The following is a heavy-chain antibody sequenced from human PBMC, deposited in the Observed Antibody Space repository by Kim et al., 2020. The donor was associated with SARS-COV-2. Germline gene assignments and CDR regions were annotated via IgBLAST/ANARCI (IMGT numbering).Heavy chain of an antibody. CDR3: AKDGQWFGEASWYYFDY. D-gene: IGHD3-10*01. V-gene: IGHV3-30*02. J-gene: IGHJ4*02. Sequence: VKRRVTISRDNSKNTLYLQMNSRRAGDTAVYYCAKDGQWFGEASWYYFDYWGQGTLVTVSS.